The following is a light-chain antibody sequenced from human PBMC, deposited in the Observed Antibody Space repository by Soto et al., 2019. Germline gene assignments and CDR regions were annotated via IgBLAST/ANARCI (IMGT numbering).Light chain of an antibody. CDR2: DAS. CDR3: QQYNSYSWT. V-gene: IGKV1-5*01. J-gene: IGKJ1*01. CDR1: HSISSW. Sequence: DIPITQSHSTLSASSGQRISIXCRASHSISSWLAWYQQKPGKAPKLLIYDASSLESGVPSRFSGSGSGTEFTLTISSLQPDDFATYYCQQYNSYSWTFGQGTKVDIK.